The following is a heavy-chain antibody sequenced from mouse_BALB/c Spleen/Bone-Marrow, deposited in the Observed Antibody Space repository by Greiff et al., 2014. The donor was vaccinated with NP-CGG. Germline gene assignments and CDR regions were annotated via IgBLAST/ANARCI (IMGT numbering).Heavy chain of an antibody. V-gene: IGHV10-1*02. CDR3: VRQVITTVFYAMDY. CDR1: GFTFNTYA. CDR2: IRSKSNNYAT. D-gene: IGHD1-1*01. J-gene: IGHJ4*01. Sequence: EVMLVESGGGLVQPKGSLKLSCAASGFTFNTYAMNWVRQAPGKGLEWVARIRSKSNNYATYYADSVKDRFTISRDDSQSMLYLQMNNLKTEDTAMYYCVRQVITTVFYAMDYWGQGTSVTVSS.